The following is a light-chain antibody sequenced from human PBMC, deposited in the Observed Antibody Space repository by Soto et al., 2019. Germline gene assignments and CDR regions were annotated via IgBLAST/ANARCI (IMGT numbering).Light chain of an antibody. Sequence: DIQMTQSPSSLSASVGDRFSITCRSSQSISSYLNWYQQKPGKAPKLLIYGASTLQGGVPSRFSGSGSGTDFTLTISRLQPEDFATYYCQRSYGSPPWTFGQGTKVDIK. V-gene: IGKV1-39*01. CDR1: QSISSY. CDR2: GAS. CDR3: QRSYGSPPWT. J-gene: IGKJ1*01.